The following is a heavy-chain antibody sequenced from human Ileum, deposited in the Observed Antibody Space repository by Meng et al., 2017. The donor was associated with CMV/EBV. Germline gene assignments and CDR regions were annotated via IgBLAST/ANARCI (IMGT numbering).Heavy chain of an antibody. V-gene: IGHV3-23*01. CDR2: IVGSGTAT. D-gene: IGHD3-16*01. J-gene: IGHJ5*02. CDR3: VKDDNDYMGEIGS. Sequence: GESLKISCAASGFTFNSYIMNWVRQAPGKGLEWVSGIVGSGTATYYADSVKGRFTISRDHSKNMLYLQMNSLRAEDTATYYCVKDDNDYMGEIGSWGQGTLVTVSS. CDR1: GFTFNSYI.